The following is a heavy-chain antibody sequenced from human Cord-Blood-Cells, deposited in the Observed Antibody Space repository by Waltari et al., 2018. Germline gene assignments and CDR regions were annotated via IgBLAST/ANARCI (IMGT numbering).Heavy chain of an antibody. Sequence: QLKPAQSGAEVQKPGSSVKVSCKASGGTFRRYANSWVRQAPGQGLEGMGGIIPIFCTANYAQKVQGGVTITADESTGTAYMELSSLRSEDTAVYYCARGAPLGINWFDPWGQGTLVTVSS. D-gene: IGHD7-27*01. CDR2: IIPIFCTA. J-gene: IGHJ5*02. CDR1: GGTFRRYA. V-gene: IGHV1-69*01. CDR3: ARGAPLGINWFDP.